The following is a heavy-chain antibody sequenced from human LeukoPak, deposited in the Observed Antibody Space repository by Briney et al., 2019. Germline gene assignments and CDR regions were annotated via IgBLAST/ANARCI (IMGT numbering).Heavy chain of an antibody. J-gene: IGHJ4*02. D-gene: IGHD7-27*01. V-gene: IGHV1-2*06. CDR3: ARDLSSTSNWELDY. CDR2: INPNSGGT. Sequence: ASVKVSCKASGYTFTGYYMHWVRQAPGQGLEWVGRINPNSGGTEYPPNFRGRVTMTRDTSISATYMELNSLTSDDTAVYYCARDLSSTSNWELDYWGQGTLVTVSS. CDR1: GYTFTGYY.